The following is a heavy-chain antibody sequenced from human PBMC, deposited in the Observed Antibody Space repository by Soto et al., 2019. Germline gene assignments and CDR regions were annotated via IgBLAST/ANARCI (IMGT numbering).Heavy chain of an antibody. Sequence: EVDLVESGGGLAQPGESLIGSCAASGFTFSNYAMSWVRQAPGKGLEWVSTISASGITSFYSESVRGRLTVSRDNSNNSLYLEMINLRPDDTAIYYCAKGVARPDLPLDSWGQGSLVAVSS. CDR1: GFTFSNYA. J-gene: IGHJ4*02. CDR2: ISASGITS. V-gene: IGHV3-23*04. CDR3: AKGVARPDLPLDS. D-gene: IGHD6-6*01.